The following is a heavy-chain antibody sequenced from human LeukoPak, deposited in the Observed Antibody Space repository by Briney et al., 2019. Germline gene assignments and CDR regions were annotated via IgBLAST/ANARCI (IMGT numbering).Heavy chain of an antibody. CDR2: ISSSSSYI. J-gene: IGHJ5*02. CDR3: ARDGVVVPAAILDP. D-gene: IGHD2-2*02. V-gene: IGHV3-21*01. CDR1: GFTFSSYG. Sequence: GGSLRLSCAASGFTFSSYGMSWVRQAPGKGLEWVSSISSSSSYIYYADSVKGRFTISRDNAKNSLYLQMNSLRAEDTAVYYCARDGVVVPAAILDPWGQGTLVTVSS.